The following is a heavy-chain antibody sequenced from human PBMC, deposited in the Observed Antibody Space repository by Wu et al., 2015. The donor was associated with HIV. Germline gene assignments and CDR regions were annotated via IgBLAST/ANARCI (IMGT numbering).Heavy chain of an antibody. CDR3: ARDSPFTMLRGANVLDV. Sequence: QIQLTQSGAEVKESGASVKVSCKGSGYTFRVYFIHWVRQAPGQGPEWMGWINPNSGKTTYSQSFQGRFTITRDLSISTSYMELTRLRSDDTAVYYCARDSPFTMLRGANVLDVWGQGTTVTV. CDR1: GYTFRVYF. CDR2: INPNSGKT. D-gene: IGHD3-10*01. J-gene: IGHJ6*02. V-gene: IGHV1-2*02.